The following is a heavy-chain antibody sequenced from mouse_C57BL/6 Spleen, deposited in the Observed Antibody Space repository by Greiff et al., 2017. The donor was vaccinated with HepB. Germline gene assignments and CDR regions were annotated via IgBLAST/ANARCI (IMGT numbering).Heavy chain of an antibody. CDR3: ARGIYYDYERILSYAMDY. Sequence: QVQLQQPGAELVMPGASVKLSCKASGYTFTSYWMHWVKQRPGQGLEWIGEIDPSDSYTNYNQKFKGKSTLTVDKSSSTAYMQLSSLTSEDAAVYYCARGIYYDYERILSYAMDYWGQGTSVTVSS. CDR2: IDPSDSYT. D-gene: IGHD2-4*01. J-gene: IGHJ4*01. CDR1: GYTFTSYW. V-gene: IGHV1-69*01.